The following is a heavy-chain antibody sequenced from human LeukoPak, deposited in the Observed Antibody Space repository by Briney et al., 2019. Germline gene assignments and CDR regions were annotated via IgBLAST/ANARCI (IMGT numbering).Heavy chain of an antibody. CDR1: GGSISSYY. V-gene: IGHV4-39*07. D-gene: IGHD3-22*01. Sequence: EPSETLSLTCTVSGGSISSYYWGWIRQPPGKGLEWIGSIYYSGSTYYNPSLKSRVTISVDTSKNQFSLKLSSVTAADTAVYYCAREFPYYFDSSGAAFDIWGQGTMVTVSS. CDR3: AREFPYYFDSSGAAFDI. CDR2: IYYSGST. J-gene: IGHJ3*02.